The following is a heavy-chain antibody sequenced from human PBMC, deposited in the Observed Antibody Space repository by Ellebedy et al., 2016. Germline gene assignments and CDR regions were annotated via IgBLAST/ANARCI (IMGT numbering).Heavy chain of an antibody. CDR1: GYMFSSYW. D-gene: IGHD3-10*01. Sequence: GGSLRLSCEGSGYMFSSYWIAWVRQMPGKGLEWMGVIYPSDSDTTYSPSFRGQVTMSADKSINTVYLQWNSLKASDTAMYYCARRMGRGVKGKHPLDVWGQGTTVSVSS. V-gene: IGHV5-51*01. CDR2: IYPSDSDT. CDR3: ARRMGRGVKGKHPLDV. J-gene: IGHJ6*02.